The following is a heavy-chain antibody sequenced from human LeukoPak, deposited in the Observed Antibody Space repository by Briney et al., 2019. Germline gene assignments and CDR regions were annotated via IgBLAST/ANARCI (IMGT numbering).Heavy chain of an antibody. CDR3: AKDRVIQYYYGMDV. CDR1: GFTFSSYA. D-gene: IGHD3-22*01. V-gene: IGHV3-30*18. Sequence: PGGSLRLSCAASGFTFSSYAMSWVRQAPGRGLEWVAVISYDGSNKYYADSVKGRFTISRDNSKNTLYLQMNSLRAEDTAVYYCAKDRVIQYYYGMDVWGQGTTVTVSS. J-gene: IGHJ6*02. CDR2: ISYDGSNK.